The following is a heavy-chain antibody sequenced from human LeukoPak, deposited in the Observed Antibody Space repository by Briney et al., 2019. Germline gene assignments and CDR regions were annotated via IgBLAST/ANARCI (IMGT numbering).Heavy chain of an antibody. J-gene: IGHJ4*02. CDR2: ISGSGGSA. Sequence: GGSLRLSCAASGFTFSSYAMSWVRQAPGKGLEWVSAISGSGGSAYYADSVKGRFTISRDNSKNTLYLQMNSLRAEDTAVYYCAKDRAYCVGDCYTFFDYWGQGTLVTVSS. V-gene: IGHV3-23*01. D-gene: IGHD2-21*02. CDR1: GFTFSSYA. CDR3: AKDRAYCVGDCYTFFDY.